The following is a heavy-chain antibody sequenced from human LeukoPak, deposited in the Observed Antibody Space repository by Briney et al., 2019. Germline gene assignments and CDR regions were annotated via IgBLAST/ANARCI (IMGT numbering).Heavy chain of an antibody. Sequence: ASVKVSCKASVYTFTTFGITWVRQAPAQGLEWMGWINTYNGNTNYAQNLQGRVTMTTDTSPNTAYMEKRIPTSEDPAVYSCARLWFDCGGGKCYWGQGTLVTVSS. V-gene: IGHV1-18*01. D-gene: IGHD2-15*01. CDR2: INTYNGNT. J-gene: IGHJ4*02. CDR3: ARLWFDCGGGKCY. CDR1: VYTFTTFG.